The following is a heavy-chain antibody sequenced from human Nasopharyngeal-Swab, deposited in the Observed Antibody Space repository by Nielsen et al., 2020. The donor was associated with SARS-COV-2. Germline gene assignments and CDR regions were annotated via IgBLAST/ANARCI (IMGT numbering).Heavy chain of an antibody. CDR1: GGTFSSYG. V-gene: IGHV1-69*06. D-gene: IGHD3-22*01. CDR2: IIPIFGTA. Sequence: SVKVSCKASGGTFSSYGISWVRQAPGQGLEWMGGIIPIFGTANYAQKFQGRVTITADKSTSTAYMELSSLRSEDTAAYYCASTPNYYDSSGYYFDYWGQGTLVTVSS. J-gene: IGHJ4*02. CDR3: ASTPNYYDSSGYYFDY.